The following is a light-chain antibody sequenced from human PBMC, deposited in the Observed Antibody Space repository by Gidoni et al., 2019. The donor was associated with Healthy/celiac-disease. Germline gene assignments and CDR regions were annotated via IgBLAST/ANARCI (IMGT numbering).Light chain of an antibody. CDR2: GAS. Sequence: EIVLTQSPGTLSLSPGERATLSCRASQSVSRSYLAWYQQKPGQAPRLLIYGASSRATGIPDFTLTISRLEPEDFAVYYCQQYGSSPTFGGGTKVEIK. CDR3: QQYGSSPT. V-gene: IGKV3-20*01. J-gene: IGKJ4*01. CDR1: QSVSRSY.